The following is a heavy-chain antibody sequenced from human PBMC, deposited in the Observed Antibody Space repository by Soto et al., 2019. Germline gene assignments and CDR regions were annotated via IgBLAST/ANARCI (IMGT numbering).Heavy chain of an antibody. J-gene: IGHJ4*02. CDR3: ARRIFMVAPDNETFDY. D-gene: IGHD3-3*01. V-gene: IGHV3-23*01. CDR2: ISGGGNDR. CDR1: AFIFSSYA. Sequence: EGSLRLSCAASAFIFSSYAMSWVRQAPGKGLEWVAGISGGGNDRYYADFVQGRFTFSRDNSRNILYLQMNSLRADDTAMYFCARRIFMVAPDNETFDYCGQGTLVTVS.